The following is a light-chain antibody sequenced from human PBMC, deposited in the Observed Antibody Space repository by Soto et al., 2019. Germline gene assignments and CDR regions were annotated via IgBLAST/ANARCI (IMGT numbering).Light chain of an antibody. Sequence: DIQMTQSPSSVSASVGDRVTITCRASQDINSLLTWYQQKPGKAPKVLIYIASRLQPGVPSRFSDRGSGTDFSLTISNLQPEDFATYFCQQSKSFPLTFGGGTKVEIK. CDR1: QDINSL. CDR2: IAS. V-gene: IGKV1-12*01. CDR3: QQSKSFPLT. J-gene: IGKJ4*01.